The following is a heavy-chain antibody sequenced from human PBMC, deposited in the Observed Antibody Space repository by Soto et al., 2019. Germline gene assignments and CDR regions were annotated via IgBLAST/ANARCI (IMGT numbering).Heavy chain of an antibody. J-gene: IGHJ4*01. CDR3: RRPPTVAHFPY. CDR2: IYYSGTT. D-gene: IGHD4-4*01. CDR1: GDSISSNSYF. Sequence: SETLSLTCTVFGDSISSNSYFWAWIRQPPGKGLEWIGSIYYSGTTYYNPSLKSRVTISVDRSKNQFSLKLSSVTAADTAVYYFRRPPTVAHFPYWAHGGPVTVS. V-gene: IGHV4-39*01.